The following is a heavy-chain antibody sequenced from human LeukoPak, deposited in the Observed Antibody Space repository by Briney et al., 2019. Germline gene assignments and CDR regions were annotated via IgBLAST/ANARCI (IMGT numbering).Heavy chain of an antibody. Sequence: GGSLRLSCAASGFTFSSYEMNWVRQAPGKGLVWVSYISSSGSTIYYADSVKGRFTISRDNAKNSLYLQMNSLRAEDTAVYYCARESDSSEGYFDYWGQGTLVTVSS. CDR2: ISSSGSTI. J-gene: IGHJ4*02. V-gene: IGHV3-48*03. CDR1: GFTFSSYE. D-gene: IGHD3-22*01. CDR3: ARESDSSEGYFDY.